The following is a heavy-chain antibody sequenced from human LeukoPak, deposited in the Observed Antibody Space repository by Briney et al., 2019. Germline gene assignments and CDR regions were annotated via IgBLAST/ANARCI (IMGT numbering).Heavy chain of an antibody. V-gene: IGHV1-2*06. D-gene: IGHD5-12*01. J-gene: IGHJ5*02. CDR3: ARDLGVATKP. Sequence: ASVRVSCKASGYTFTGYYMHWVRQAPGQGLEWMGRTNPNSGGTNYAQKFQGRVTMTRDTSISTAYMELSRLRSDDTAVYYCARDLGVATKPWGQGTLVTVSS. CDR1: GYTFTGYY. CDR2: TNPNSGGT.